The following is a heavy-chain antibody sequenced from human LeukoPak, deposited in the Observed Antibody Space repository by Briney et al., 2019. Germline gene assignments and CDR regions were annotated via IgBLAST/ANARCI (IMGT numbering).Heavy chain of an antibody. CDR1: GYTFTGHY. CDR3: ARSWHYDFWSGYRQPVDY. V-gene: IGHV1-2*02. D-gene: IGHD3-3*01. CDR2: INPNSGGT. Sequence: VKVSCKASGYTFTGHYMNWVRQAPGQGLEWMGWINPNSGGTNYAQKFQGRVTMTRDTSISTAYMELSSLRSDDTAVYYCARSWHYDFWSGYRQPVDYWGQGTLVTVSS. J-gene: IGHJ4*02.